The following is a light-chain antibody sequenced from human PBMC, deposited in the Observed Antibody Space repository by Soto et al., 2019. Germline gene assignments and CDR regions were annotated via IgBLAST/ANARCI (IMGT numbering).Light chain of an antibody. CDR3: ISYTSSSTWV. CDR2: DVS. Sequence: AQPASVSWSPGQSITISCTGTSNNVSGYNYVSSYQQHPGKVRKLMIYDVSNRPSGVSDRFSGSKSGNTASLTISGLQAEDESDYYCISYTSSSTWVFGGGTKLTVL. J-gene: IGLJ3*02. V-gene: IGLV2-14*01. CDR1: SNNVSGYNY.